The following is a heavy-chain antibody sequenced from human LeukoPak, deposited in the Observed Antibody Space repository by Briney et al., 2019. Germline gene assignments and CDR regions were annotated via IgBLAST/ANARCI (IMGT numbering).Heavy chain of an antibody. J-gene: IGHJ3*02. CDR3: ARQTRYYDTSGTLGAFDI. D-gene: IGHD3-22*01. Sequence: SETLSLTCTVSGGSISSSNYYWGWIRQPPGKGLEWIGTIYYTGSMFYSPSLKSRVTVSVDTSKNQFSLKLSSVTAADTALYYCARQTRYYDTSGTLGAFDIWGQGTLLTVSS. CDR2: IYYTGSM. CDR1: GGSISSSNYY. V-gene: IGHV4-39*01.